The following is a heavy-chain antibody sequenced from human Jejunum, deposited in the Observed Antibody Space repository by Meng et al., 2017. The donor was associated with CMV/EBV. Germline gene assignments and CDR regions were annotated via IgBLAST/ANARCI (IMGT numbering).Heavy chain of an antibody. CDR2: ITSDSTYI. CDR3: ARAGVFGSGLGY. Sequence: GFTFSSYRMNWVRQAPGKGLEWVSSITSDSTYIYYADSVKGRFTISRDNAKNSLYLQMNSLRVEDTAVYYCARAGVFGSGLGYWGQGTLVTVSS. V-gene: IGHV3-21*01. D-gene: IGHD6-19*01. CDR1: GFTFSSYR. J-gene: IGHJ4*01.